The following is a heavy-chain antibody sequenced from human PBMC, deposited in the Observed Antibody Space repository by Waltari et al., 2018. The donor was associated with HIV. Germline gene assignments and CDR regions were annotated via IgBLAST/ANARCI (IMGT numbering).Heavy chain of an antibody. Sequence: TANYAQKFQGRVTITADESTSTAYMELSSLRSEDTAVYYCARAGGDYVFDYWGQGTLVTVSS. J-gene: IGHJ4*02. CDR3: ARAGGDYVFDY. V-gene: IGHV1-69*01. D-gene: IGHD4-17*01. CDR2: TA.